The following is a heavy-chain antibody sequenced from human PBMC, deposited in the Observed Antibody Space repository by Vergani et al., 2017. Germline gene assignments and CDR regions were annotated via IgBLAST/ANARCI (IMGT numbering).Heavy chain of an antibody. CDR3: ARQEYGSGSYLSLGWFDP. D-gene: IGHD3-10*01. Sequence: EVQLVQSGAEVKKPGESLKISCKGSGYSFTNYWNGWVRQMPGKGLEWMGIIYPGDSDTRYSPSFQGQVTISADKSISTAYLQWSSLKASDTAMYYCARQEYGSGSYLSLGWFDPWGQGTLVTVSS. CDR1: GYSFTNYW. J-gene: IGHJ5*02. V-gene: IGHV5-51*01. CDR2: IYPGDSDT.